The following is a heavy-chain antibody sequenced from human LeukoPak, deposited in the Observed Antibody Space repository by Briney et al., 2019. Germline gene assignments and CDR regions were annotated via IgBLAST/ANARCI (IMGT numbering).Heavy chain of an antibody. V-gene: IGHV3-30*04. J-gene: IGHJ6*02. CDR3: ARDLLGMDV. CDR2: ISCYVTDK. D-gene: IGHD2-21*01. CDR1: GFTFSTHA. Sequence: GRSLRLSCVASGFTFSTHAMQWVRQATGKGLEGVAVISCYVTDKYYADSVKGRFTISRDNSKNALYLQMSSLRDEDTALYYCARDLLGMDVWGRGTTVSV.